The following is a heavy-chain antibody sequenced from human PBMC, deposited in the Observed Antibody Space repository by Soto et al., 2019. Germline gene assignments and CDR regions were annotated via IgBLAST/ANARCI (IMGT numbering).Heavy chain of an antibody. Sequence: GASVKVSCKASGYTFTSYAMHWVRQAPGQRLEWMGWINAGNGNTKYSQKFQGRVTITRDTSASTAYMELSSLRSEDTAVYYCAVDDSSGPIYYFDYWGQGTLVTVSS. CDR2: INAGNGNT. J-gene: IGHJ4*02. CDR3: AVDDSSGPIYYFDY. D-gene: IGHD3-22*01. CDR1: GYTFTSYA. V-gene: IGHV1-3*01.